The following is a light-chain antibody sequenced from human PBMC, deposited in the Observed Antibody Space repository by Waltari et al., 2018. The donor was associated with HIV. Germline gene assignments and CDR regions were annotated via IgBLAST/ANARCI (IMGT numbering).Light chain of an antibody. V-gene: IGKV1-8*01. CDR3: QQYYSYPLT. CDR2: AAS. CDR1: QGTSSY. J-gene: IGKJ4*01. Sequence: AIRMTRSPSSFSASTGDRVTITCRASQGTSSYLAWYQQKPGKAPKLLIYAASTLQSGVPSRFSGSGSGTDFTLTISCLQSEDFATYYCQQYYSYPLTFGGGTKVEIK.